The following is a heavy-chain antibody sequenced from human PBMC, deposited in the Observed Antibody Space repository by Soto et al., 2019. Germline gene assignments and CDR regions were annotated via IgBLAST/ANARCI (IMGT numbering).Heavy chain of an antibody. V-gene: IGHV5-51*01. D-gene: IGHD6-19*01. J-gene: IGHJ4*02. CDR3: ARIGIAVAGTVDY. CDR1: RCTNYW. CDR2: IYPGDSDT. Sequence: RCTNYWGRRVIKKKGKGLEWMGIIYPGDSDTRYSPSFQGQVTISADKSISTAYLQWSSLKASDTAMYYCARIGIAVAGTVDYWGQGTLVTVSS.